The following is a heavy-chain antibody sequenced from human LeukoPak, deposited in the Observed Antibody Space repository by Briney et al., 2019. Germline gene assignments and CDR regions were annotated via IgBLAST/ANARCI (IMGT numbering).Heavy chain of an antibody. J-gene: IGHJ4*02. CDR1: GFTFSGSA. CDR2: IRSKANSYAT. Sequence: GGSLKLSCAASGFTFSGSAMHWVRQASGKGLEWVGRIRSKANSYATAYAASVKGRFTISRDDSKNTAYLQMNSLKTEDTAVYYCARDQRLEYYFDYWGQGTLVTVSS. D-gene: IGHD3-3*01. CDR3: ARDQRLEYYFDY. V-gene: IGHV3-73*01.